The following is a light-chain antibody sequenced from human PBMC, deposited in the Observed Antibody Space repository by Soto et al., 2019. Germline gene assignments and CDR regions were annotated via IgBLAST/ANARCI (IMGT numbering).Light chain of an antibody. Sequence: EVVMTQSPATLSVSPGERATLSCRASQSVSSNLAWYQQKPGQAPRLLIYGAFTRAAGIPARFSGSGSGTDFTLTITSLQSEDFGVYYCHQHNNWWTFSQGTKVEIK. V-gene: IGKV3-15*01. CDR3: HQHNNWWT. CDR1: QSVSSN. J-gene: IGKJ1*01. CDR2: GAF.